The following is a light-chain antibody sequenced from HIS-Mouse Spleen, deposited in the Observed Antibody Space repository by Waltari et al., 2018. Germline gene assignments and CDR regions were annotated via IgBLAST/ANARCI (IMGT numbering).Light chain of an antibody. Sequence: SYELTQPPSVSVSPGQTARITCSGHALPHKYAYWYQQKSRQAPVLVIYEDSKRPSGIPGRFSGSSSGTMATLTISGAQVEDEADYYCYSTDSSGNHRVFGGGTKLTVL. V-gene: IGLV3-10*01. J-gene: IGLJ2*01. CDR3: YSTDSSGNHRV. CDR1: ALPHKY. CDR2: EDS.